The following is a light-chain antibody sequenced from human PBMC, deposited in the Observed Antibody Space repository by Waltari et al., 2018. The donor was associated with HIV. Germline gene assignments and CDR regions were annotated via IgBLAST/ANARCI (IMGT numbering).Light chain of an antibody. Sequence: SYELTQPPSVSVSPGQTARNTCSGDALPKQYAYWYQQKSGQAPVLVIYEDSKRPSGIPERLSGSRSGTMATLTISGAQVEDEGDYHCYSTDSSGFGVFGGGTKLTVL. J-gene: IGLJ2*01. CDR2: EDS. V-gene: IGLV3-10*01. CDR1: ALPKQY. CDR3: YSTDSSGFGV.